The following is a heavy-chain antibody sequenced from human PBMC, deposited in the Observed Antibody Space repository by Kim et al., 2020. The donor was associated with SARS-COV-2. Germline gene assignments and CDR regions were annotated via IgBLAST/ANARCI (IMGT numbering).Heavy chain of an antibody. J-gene: IGHJ5*02. CDR3: ARGLSRDWFGP. CDR2: T. V-gene: IGHV4-34*01. Sequence: TNYTPSLKGRVTISVDPSKNQFSLQLSSVTAADTAVYYCARGLSRDWFGPWGQGTLVTVSS.